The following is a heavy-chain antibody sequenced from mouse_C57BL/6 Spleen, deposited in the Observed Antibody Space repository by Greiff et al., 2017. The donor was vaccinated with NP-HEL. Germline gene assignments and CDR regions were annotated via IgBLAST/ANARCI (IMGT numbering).Heavy chain of an antibody. J-gene: IGHJ4*01. D-gene: IGHD1-1*01. V-gene: IGHV1-18*01. CDR2: INPNNGGT. Sequence: EVQLKESGPELVKPGASVKIPCKASGYTFTDYNMDWVKQSHGKSLEWIGDINPNNGGTIYNQKFTGKATLTVDKSSSTAYMELRSLTSEDTAVYYCARVRYYGSSFYYYAMDYWGQGTSVTVSS. CDR3: ARVRYYGSSFYYYAMDY. CDR1: GYTFTDYN.